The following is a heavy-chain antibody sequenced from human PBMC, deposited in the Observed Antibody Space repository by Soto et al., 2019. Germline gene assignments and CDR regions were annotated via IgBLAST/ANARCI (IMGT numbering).Heavy chain of an antibody. CDR3: ARSKMTTVTTHSGEQLDP. J-gene: IGHJ5*02. D-gene: IGHD4-17*01. V-gene: IGHV4-34*01. Sequence: QVQLQQWGAGLLKPSETLSLTCAVYGGSFSGYYWSWIRQPPGKGLEWIGEINHSGSTNYNPSLKSRVTISVDTSKNQFSLKLSSVTAADTAVYYCARSKMTTVTTHSGEQLDPWGQGTLVTVSS. CDR1: GGSFSGYY. CDR2: INHSGST.